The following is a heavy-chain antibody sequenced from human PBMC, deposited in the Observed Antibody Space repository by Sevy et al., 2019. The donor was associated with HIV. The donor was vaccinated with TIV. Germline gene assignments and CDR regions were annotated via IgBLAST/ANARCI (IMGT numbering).Heavy chain of an antibody. D-gene: IGHD5-18*01. CDR2: IIWNSGGI. CDR3: AKDMGDSYGPTGDGTFDY. J-gene: IGHJ4*02. CDR1: GSPFDDIP. Sequence: GGSLKPSCPPSGSPFDDIPMHWARQLPGKALEWVPVIIWNSGGIGYADSGKGRFTISRDNAKNSLYLQMNSLRAEDTALYYCAKDMGDSYGPTGDGTFDYWGQGTLVTVSS. V-gene: IGHV3-9*01.